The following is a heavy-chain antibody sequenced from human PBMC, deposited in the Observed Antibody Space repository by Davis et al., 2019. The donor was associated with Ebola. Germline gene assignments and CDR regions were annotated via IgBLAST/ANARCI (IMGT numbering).Heavy chain of an antibody. Sequence: PSETLSLTCAVYGGSFSGYYWSWIRQPPGKGLEWIGEINHSGSTNYNPSLKSRVTISVDTSKNQFSLKLSSVTAAETAVYYCASLPYSGTYFDYWGQGTLVTVSS. D-gene: IGHD1-26*01. CDR1: GGSFSGYY. CDR2: INHSGST. CDR3: ASLPYSGTYFDY. J-gene: IGHJ4*02. V-gene: IGHV4-34*01.